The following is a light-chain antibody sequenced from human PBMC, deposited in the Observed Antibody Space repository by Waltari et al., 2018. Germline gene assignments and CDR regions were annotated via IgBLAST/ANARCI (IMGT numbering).Light chain of an antibody. V-gene: IGKV1-12*01. CDR1: QGISTR. Sequence: DIQMTQSPSFVSASVGARVTITWRASQGISTRLAWYQQKPGKAPKLLIYTASTLQSGVPSRFSGSGSGTEFTLIITTLQPEDFATYFCLQAYSFPRTFGQGTKLEIK. J-gene: IGKJ2*01. CDR2: TAS. CDR3: LQAYSFPRT.